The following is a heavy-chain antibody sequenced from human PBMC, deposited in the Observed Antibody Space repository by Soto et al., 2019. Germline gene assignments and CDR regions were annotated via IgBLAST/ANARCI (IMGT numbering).Heavy chain of an antibody. V-gene: IGHV3-23*01. CDR1: GFTFGTTD. CDR2: IDGSGGIT. J-gene: IGHJ5*02. CDR3: VKNSGWFNT. Sequence: GGSLRLSCAASGFTFGTTDMSWVRQAPGEGLEWVSTIDGSGGITYYADSVKGRFTISRDNSRNTVYLQMNSLRGDDTALYYCVKNSGWFNTWGQGALVTVYS. D-gene: IGHD3-10*01.